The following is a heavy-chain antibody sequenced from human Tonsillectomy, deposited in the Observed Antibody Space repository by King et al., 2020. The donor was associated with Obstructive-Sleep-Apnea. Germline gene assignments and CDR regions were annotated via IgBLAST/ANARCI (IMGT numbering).Heavy chain of an antibody. D-gene: IGHD4-23*01. CDR2: ISYDGINK. J-gene: IGHJ6*02. V-gene: IGHV3-30-3*01. Sequence: VQLVESGGGVVQPGRSLRLSCAASGFTFSNHAMHWVRQAPGKGLEWVAVISYDGINKYYSDSVKGRFTISRDNSKNTRDMQMNSLRTEDTAVYYGARDLAGGGYSTDSYYYGMDVWGQGTTVTVSS. CDR1: GFTFSNHA. CDR3: ARDLAGGGYSTDSYYYGMDV.